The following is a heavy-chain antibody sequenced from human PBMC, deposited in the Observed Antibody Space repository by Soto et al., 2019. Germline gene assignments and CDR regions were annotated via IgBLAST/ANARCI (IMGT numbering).Heavy chain of an antibody. J-gene: IGHJ6*02. CDR2: TYYRSKWYN. D-gene: IGHD6-13*01. V-gene: IGHV6-1*01. Sequence: SPTLSLTCAISGDSVSSNSAAWNWIRQSPSRGLEWLGRTYYRSKWYNDYAVSVKSRITINPDTSKNQFSLQLNSVTPEDTAVYYCARDSIPFYSNHYYYYGMDVWGQGTTVTVSS. CDR1: GDSVSSNSAA. CDR3: ARDSIPFYSNHYYYYGMDV.